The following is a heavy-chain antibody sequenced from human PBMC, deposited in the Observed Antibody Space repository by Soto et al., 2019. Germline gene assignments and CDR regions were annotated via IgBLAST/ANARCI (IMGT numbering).Heavy chain of an antibody. CDR3: ARDGHYDSSGYGWFDP. D-gene: IGHD3-22*01. Sequence: SETLSLTCAVYGGSFSGYYWSWIRQPPGKGLEWIGEINHSGSTNYNPSLKSRVTISVDTSKNQFSLKLSSVTAADTAVYYCARDGHYDSSGYGWFDPWGQGTLVTVSS. J-gene: IGHJ5*02. CDR1: GGSFSGYY. V-gene: IGHV4-34*01. CDR2: INHSGST.